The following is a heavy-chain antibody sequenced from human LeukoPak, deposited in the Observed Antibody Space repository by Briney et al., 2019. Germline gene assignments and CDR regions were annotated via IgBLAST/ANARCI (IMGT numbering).Heavy chain of an antibody. CDR2: IIPIFGTA. J-gene: IGHJ4*02. D-gene: IGHD4-23*01. CDR1: GGTFSSYA. CDR3: ARAPPYQEAYGGTLGGYFDY. Sequence: ASVKVSCKASGGTFSSYAISWVRQAPGQGLEWMGGIIPIFGTANYAQKFQDRVTITADESTSTAYMELSSLRSEDTAVYYCARAPPYQEAYGGTLGGYFDYWGQGTLVTVSS. V-gene: IGHV1-69*13.